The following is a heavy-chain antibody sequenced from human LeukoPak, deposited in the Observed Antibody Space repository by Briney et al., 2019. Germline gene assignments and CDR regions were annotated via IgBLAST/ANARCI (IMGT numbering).Heavy chain of an antibody. CDR1: GDSISSYY. J-gene: IGHJ4*02. V-gene: IGHV4-59*08. D-gene: IGHD3-9*01. Sequence: SETLSLTCTVSGDSISSYYWSWIRQPPGKGLEWIGYIYYSGSTNYNPSLKSRVTISVDTSKNQFSLKLSSVTAADTAVYYCARHPLTGYFDYWRQGTLVTVSS. CDR2: IYYSGST. CDR3: ARHPLTGYFDY.